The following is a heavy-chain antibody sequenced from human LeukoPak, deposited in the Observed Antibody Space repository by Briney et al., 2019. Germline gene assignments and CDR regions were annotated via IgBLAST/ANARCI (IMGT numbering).Heavy chain of an antibody. D-gene: IGHD3-16*01. V-gene: IGHV4-39*01. CDR3: ASLYYDYVWGSYP. Sequence: PSETLSLTCTVSGGSISSSSYYLGWIRQPPGKGLEWIGSIYYSGSTYYNPSLKSRVTISVDTSKNQFSLKLSSVTAADTAVYYCASLYYDYVWGSYPWGQGTLVTVSS. J-gene: IGHJ5*02. CDR1: GGSISSSSYY. CDR2: IYYSGST.